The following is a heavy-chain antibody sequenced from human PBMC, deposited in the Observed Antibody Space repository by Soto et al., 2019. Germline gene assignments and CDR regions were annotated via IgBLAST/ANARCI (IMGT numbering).Heavy chain of an antibody. CDR2: IWYDGSNK. D-gene: IGHD5-18*01. J-gene: IGHJ6*02. V-gene: IGHV3-33*01. CDR3: ARDRKDTAMVPEEYYYYYGMDV. CDR1: GFTFSSYG. Sequence: GGSLRLSCAASGFTFSSYGMHWVRQAPGKGLEWVAVIWYDGSNKYYADSVKGRFTISRDNSKNTLYLQMNSLRAEDTAVYYCARDRKDTAMVPEEYYYYYGMDVWGQGTTVTVSS.